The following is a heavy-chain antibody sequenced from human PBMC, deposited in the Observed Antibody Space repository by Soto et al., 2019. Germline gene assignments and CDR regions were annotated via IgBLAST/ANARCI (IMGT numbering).Heavy chain of an antibody. V-gene: IGHV3-21*01. CDR3: ARDLSGGGDYVRLLEWDPLPFDI. D-gene: IGHD4-17*01. J-gene: IGHJ3*02. Sequence: PGGSLRLSCAASGFTFSSYSMNWVRQAPGKGLEWVSSISSSSSYIYYADSVKGRFTISRDNAKNSLYLQMNSLRAEDTAVYYCARDLSGGGDYVRLLEWDPLPFDIWGQGTMVTVSS. CDR2: ISSSSSYI. CDR1: GFTFSSYS.